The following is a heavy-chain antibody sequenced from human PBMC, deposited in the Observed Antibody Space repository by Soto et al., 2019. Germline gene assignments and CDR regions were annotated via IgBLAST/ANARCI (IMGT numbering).Heavy chain of an antibody. CDR2: ISGSGGST. D-gene: IGHD3-9*01. J-gene: IGHJ4*02. CDR3: AKEGLRYCDWLFGEFDY. Sequence: EVQLLESGGGLVQPGGSLRLSCAASGFTFSSYAMSWVRQAPGKGLEWVSAISGSGGSTYYADSVKGRFTISRDNSKNPLYLQMNSLRAEDTAVYYCAKEGLRYCDWLFGEFDYWGQGTLVTVSS. CDR1: GFTFSSYA. V-gene: IGHV3-23*01.